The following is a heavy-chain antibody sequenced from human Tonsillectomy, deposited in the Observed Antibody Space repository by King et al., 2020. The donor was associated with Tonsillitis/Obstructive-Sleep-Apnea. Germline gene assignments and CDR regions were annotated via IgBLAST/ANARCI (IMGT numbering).Heavy chain of an antibody. J-gene: IGHJ4*02. V-gene: IGHV4-31*03. Sequence: QLQESGPGLVKPSQTLSLNCTVSGGSISSGGYYWSWIRQHPGKGLEWIGYIYYSGSTYYNPSLKSRVTISVDTSKNQFSLKLSSVTAADTAVYYCARLGNWGYDILTGLDYWGQGTLVTVSS. CDR3: ARLGNWGYDILTGLDY. CDR1: GGSISSGGYY. CDR2: IYYSGST. D-gene: IGHD3-9*01.